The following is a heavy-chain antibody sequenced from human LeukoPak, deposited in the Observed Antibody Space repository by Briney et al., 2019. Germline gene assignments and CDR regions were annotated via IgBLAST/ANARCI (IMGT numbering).Heavy chain of an antibody. Sequence: SETLSLTCTVSGGSISSYYWSWIRQPPGKRLEWIGYIYHSGSTNYNSSLKSRVTISVDTSKNQFSLKLSSVTAADTAVYYCARHYDGWELLQYFDYWGQGTLVTVSS. J-gene: IGHJ4*02. CDR1: GGSISSYY. V-gene: IGHV4-59*08. D-gene: IGHD1-26*01. CDR3: ARHYDGWELLQYFDY. CDR2: IYHSGST.